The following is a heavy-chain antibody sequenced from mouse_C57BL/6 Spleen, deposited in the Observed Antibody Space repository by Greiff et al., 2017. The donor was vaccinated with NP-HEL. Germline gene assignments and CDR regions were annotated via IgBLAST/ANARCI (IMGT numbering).Heavy chain of an antibody. D-gene: IGHD2-4*01. CDR3: ARDRRGNDHDNWWYFDV. Sequence: EVKLVESGGGLVKPGGSLKLSCAASGFTFSSCAMFCARQTREKRRECLEPISGGGSYTHYPDNVKGRFTISRDNAKNNLYLQMSHLKSEDTAMYYCARDRRGNDHDNWWYFDVWGTGTTVTVSS. CDR1: GFTFSSCA. J-gene: IGHJ1*03. V-gene: IGHV5-4*01. CDR2: ISGGGSYT.